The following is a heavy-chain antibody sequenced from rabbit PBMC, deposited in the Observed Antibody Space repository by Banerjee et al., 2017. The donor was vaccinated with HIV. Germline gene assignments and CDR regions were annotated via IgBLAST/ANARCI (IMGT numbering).Heavy chain of an antibody. V-gene: IGHV1S45*01. Sequence: QEQLVESGGGLFQPGGSLALTCKASGFSFSDRDVMCWVRHAPGKGLEWIACINTATGKAFYASWAKGRFTISKPSSNTVTLQMTSLTAADTASCFCARDLVVAIGWNFNLWGPGSLVPVS. J-gene: IGHJ4*01. CDR1: GFSFSDRDV. D-gene: IGHD3-3*01. CDR3: ARDLVVAIGWNFNL. CDR2: INTATGKA.